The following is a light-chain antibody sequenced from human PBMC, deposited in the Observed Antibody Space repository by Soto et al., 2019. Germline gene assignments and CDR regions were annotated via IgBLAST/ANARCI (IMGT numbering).Light chain of an antibody. Sequence: DIQMTHFPSTLSASVGDRVTITCRAKQTTNTWLAWYQQKPGTAPKLLIYDASILEGGVPSRFSASGSGTEFTLTISSLQPDDLATYYCQQYISYPYTFGQGTKVEIK. V-gene: IGKV1-5*01. CDR1: QTTNTW. CDR3: QQYISYPYT. CDR2: DAS. J-gene: IGKJ2*01.